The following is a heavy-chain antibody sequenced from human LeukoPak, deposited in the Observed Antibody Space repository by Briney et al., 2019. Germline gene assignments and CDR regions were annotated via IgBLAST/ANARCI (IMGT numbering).Heavy chain of an antibody. D-gene: IGHD3-9*01. V-gene: IGHV4-59*01. CDR1: GGSISSYY. CDR3: ASGGLVSRYLDH. J-gene: IGHJ4*02. Sequence: SETLSLTCTVSGGSISSYYWSWIRQPPGKGLEWIGYIYYSGSTSYNPSLKSRVTISVDTSKNQFSLKLSSVTAADTAVYYCASGGLVSRYLDHWGQGTLVTVSP. CDR2: IYYSGST.